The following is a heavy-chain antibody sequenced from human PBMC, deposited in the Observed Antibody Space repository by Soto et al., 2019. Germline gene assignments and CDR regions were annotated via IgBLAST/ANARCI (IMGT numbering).Heavy chain of an antibody. J-gene: IGHJ6*02. CDR2: ISAYNGNT. CDR3: ARDRVAAATYYYGMDV. D-gene: IGHD6-13*01. Sequence: ASVKVSCKASGYTFTSYGISWVRQAPGQGLEWMGWISAYNGNTNYAQKLQGRVTMTTDTSMSTAYMELRSLRSDDTAVYYCARDRVAAATYYYGMDVWGQGTTVTVSS. CDR1: GYTFTSYG. V-gene: IGHV1-18*01.